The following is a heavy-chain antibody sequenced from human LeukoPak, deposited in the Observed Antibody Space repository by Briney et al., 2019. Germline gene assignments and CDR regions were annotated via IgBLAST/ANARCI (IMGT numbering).Heavy chain of an antibody. CDR1: GFTFSSYA. Sequence: QTWGSLSLSCAASGFTFSSYAMSWVRQAPGKGLEWVSAISASGGSTCYADSVKGRFTISRDNSKNTKYLQMNSLRAEDTAVYYCANHLVGPLGCYYFDYWGQGTLVTVSS. CDR2: ISASGGST. V-gene: IGHV3-23*01. D-gene: IGHD2-2*03. J-gene: IGHJ4*02. CDR3: ANHLVGPLGCYYFDY.